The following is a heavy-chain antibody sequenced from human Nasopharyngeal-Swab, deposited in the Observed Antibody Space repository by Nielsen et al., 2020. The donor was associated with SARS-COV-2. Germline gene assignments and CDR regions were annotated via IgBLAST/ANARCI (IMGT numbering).Heavy chain of an antibody. V-gene: IGHV3-23*01. CDR1: GFTFSSYA. D-gene: IGHD3-16*01. J-gene: IGHJ4*02. Sequence: GESLKISCAASGFTFSSYAMSWVRQAPGKGLEWVSAISGSGGSTYHADSEKGRFTISRDNSKNTLYLQINSLRAEDTAVYYCAKSKIMITFGGARDYFDYWGQGTLVTVSS. CDR3: AKSKIMITFGGARDYFDY. CDR2: ISGSGGST.